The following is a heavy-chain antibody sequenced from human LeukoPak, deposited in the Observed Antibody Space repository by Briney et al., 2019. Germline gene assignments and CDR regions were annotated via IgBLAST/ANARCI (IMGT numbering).Heavy chain of an antibody. J-gene: IGHJ4*02. V-gene: IGHV3-7*01. D-gene: IGHD3-22*01. Sequence: GGSLRLSCAASGFTFSSYWMSWVRQAPGKGLEGVANIKQDGSEKYYVDSVKGRLTISRDNAKNSLYLQMNSLRAEDTAVYYCARVAYDSSGYYFQYYFDYWGQGTLVTVSS. CDR2: IKQDGSEK. CDR1: GFTFSSYW. CDR3: ARVAYDSSGYYFQYYFDY.